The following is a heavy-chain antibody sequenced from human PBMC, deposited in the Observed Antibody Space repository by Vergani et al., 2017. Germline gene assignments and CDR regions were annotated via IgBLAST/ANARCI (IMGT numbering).Heavy chain of an antibody. D-gene: IGHD3-10*01. J-gene: IGHJ5*02. Sequence: QVPLQESGPGLVKPSETLSLPFPVSGGSISSYSWSWIRPPPGKGLEWIGYIYYSGSTNYNPSLKSRVTISVDTSKNQFSLKLSSVTAADTAVYYCAREVVTMVRGVIVYWFDPWGQGTLVTVSS. CDR2: IYYSGST. CDR1: GGSISSYS. V-gene: IGHV4-59*01. CDR3: AREVVTMVRGVIVYWFDP.